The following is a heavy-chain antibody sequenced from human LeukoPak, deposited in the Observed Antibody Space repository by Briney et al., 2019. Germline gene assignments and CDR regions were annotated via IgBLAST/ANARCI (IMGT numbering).Heavy chain of an antibody. Sequence: GGSLRLSCAASGFIFSDYYMSWIRQAPGKGLEWVAVISYDGSNKYYADSVKGRFTISRDNSKNTLYLQMNSLRAEDTAVYYCAKDLSNEQWVPLGYWGQGTLVTVSS. CDR3: AKDLSNEQWVPLGY. CDR1: GFIFSDYY. CDR2: ISYDGSNK. J-gene: IGHJ4*02. D-gene: IGHD6-19*01. V-gene: IGHV3-30*18.